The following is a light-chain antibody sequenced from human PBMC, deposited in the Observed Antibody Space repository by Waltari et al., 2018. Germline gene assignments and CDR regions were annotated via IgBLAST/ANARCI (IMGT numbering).Light chain of an antibody. CDR3: QQYRMTPVT. CDR1: ESVDDL. J-gene: IGKJ2*01. V-gene: IGKV3-20*01. CDR2: DAS. Sequence: EVLLTHSPGTLSLSPGDRATLSCRASESVDDLLAWYQQKPGQAPRLLIYDASTRATGIPDRFSGSGSGTVFTLTISRLEAGDFALYYCQQYRMTPVTFGRGTKVEIK.